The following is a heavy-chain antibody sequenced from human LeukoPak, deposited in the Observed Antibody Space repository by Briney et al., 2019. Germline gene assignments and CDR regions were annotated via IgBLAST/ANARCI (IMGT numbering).Heavy chain of an antibody. J-gene: IGHJ4*02. CDR3: GRSLAGTPPLHY. V-gene: IGHV5-51*01. D-gene: IGHD6-19*01. CDR1: GYNFTSYW. CDR2: IYPGDSNT. Sequence: GESLKISYKVSGYNFTSYWIGWVRQMPGKGLEWMGIIYPGDSNTRYSPSFQGHVTMSADKSISTAYLQWSSLKASDTAIYYCGRSLAGTPPLHYWGQGTLVTVSS.